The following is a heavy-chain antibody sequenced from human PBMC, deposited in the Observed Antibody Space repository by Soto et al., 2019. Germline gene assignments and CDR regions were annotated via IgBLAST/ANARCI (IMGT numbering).Heavy chain of an antibody. CDR1: GGSISSSSYY. CDR3: ARLDDILTGALGF. CDR2: IYYSGST. Sequence: SETLSLTCTVSGGSISSSSYYWGWIRQPPGKGLEWIGSIYYSGSTYYNPSLKSRVTISVDTSKNQFSLKLSSVTAADTAVYYCARLDDILTGALGFWGQGTLVTVSS. V-gene: IGHV4-39*01. J-gene: IGHJ4*02. D-gene: IGHD3-9*01.